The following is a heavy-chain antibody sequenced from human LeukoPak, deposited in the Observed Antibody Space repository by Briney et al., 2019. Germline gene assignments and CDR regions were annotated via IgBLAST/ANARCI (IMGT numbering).Heavy chain of an antibody. V-gene: IGHV1-2*02. CDR3: ARIYRDILTGRPGYGMDV. Sequence: ASVKVSCKASGYTFTGCYMHWVRQAPGQGLEWMGWINPNSGGTNYAQKFQGRVTMTRDTSISTAYMELSRLRSDDTAVYYCARIYRDILTGRPGYGMDVWGQGTTVTVSS. D-gene: IGHD3-9*01. CDR2: INPNSGGT. CDR1: GYTFTGCY. J-gene: IGHJ6*02.